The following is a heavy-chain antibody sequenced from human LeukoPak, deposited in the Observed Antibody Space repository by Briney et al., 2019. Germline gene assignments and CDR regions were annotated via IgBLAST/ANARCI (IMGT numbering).Heavy chain of an antibody. CDR1: GFTFSSYA. CDR3: AKVKQLWGDYGMDV. J-gene: IGHJ6*02. V-gene: IGHV3-30*04. D-gene: IGHD5-18*01. CDR2: ISYDGSNK. Sequence: GGSLRLSCAASGFTFSSYAMHWVRQAPGKGLEWVAVISYDGSNKYYADSVKGRFTISRDNSKNTLYLQMNSLRAEDTAVYYRAKVKQLWGDYGMDVWGQGTTVTVSS.